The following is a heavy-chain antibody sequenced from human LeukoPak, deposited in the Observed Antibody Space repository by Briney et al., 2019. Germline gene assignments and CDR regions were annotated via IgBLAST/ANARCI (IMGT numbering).Heavy chain of an antibody. J-gene: IGHJ4*02. CDR1: GGSFSGYY. Sequence: PSETLSLTCAVYGGSFSGYYWSWIRQPPGKGLEWIGEINHSGSTNYNPSLKSRVTISVDTSKNQFSLKLSSVTAADTAVYYCARDGYNDDYWGQGTLVTVSS. D-gene: IGHD5-24*01. CDR3: ARDGYNDDY. CDR2: INHSGST. V-gene: IGHV4-34*01.